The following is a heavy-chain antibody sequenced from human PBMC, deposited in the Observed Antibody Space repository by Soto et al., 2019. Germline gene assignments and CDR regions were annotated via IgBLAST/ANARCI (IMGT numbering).Heavy chain of an antibody. CDR2: ISSSSSYI. CDR3: AVLHDYGDAHYYYYMDV. CDR1: GFTFRSYS. V-gene: IGHV3-21*01. J-gene: IGHJ6*03. Sequence: GGSLRLFCAASGFTFRSYSMNWVRQDPGKGLEWVSSISSSSSYIYYADSVKGRFTISRDNAKNSLYLQMNSLRAEDTAVYYCAVLHDYGDAHYYYYMDVWGKGTTVTVSS. D-gene: IGHD4-17*01.